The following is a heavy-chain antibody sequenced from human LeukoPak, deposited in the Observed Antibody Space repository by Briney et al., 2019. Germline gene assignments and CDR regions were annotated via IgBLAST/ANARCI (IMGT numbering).Heavy chain of an antibody. CDR3: ARADSSSWFDY. Sequence: GGSLRLSCAASGFMFRDAAMTWVRQAPGKGLEWVSLIASSGLNTYYADSVRGRFTISRDNAKNSLYLQMDSLRAEDTAVYYCARADSSSWFDYWGQGALVTVSS. V-gene: IGHV3-23*01. CDR1: GFMFRDAA. J-gene: IGHJ4*02. D-gene: IGHD6-13*01. CDR2: IASSGLNT.